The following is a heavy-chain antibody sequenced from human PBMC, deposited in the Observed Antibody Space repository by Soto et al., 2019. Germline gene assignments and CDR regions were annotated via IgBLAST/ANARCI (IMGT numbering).Heavy chain of an antibody. Sequence: GGSLRLSCAASGFTFSSYGMHWVRQAPGKGLEWVAVISYDGSNKYYADSVKGRFTISRDNSKNTLYLQMNSLRAEDTAVYYCAKDSGGKRAHGTPVYYYYGMDVWSQGTTVTVSS. D-gene: IGHD1-26*01. CDR3: AKDSGGKRAHGTPVYYYYGMDV. V-gene: IGHV3-30*18. J-gene: IGHJ6*02. CDR2: ISYDGSNK. CDR1: GFTFSSYG.